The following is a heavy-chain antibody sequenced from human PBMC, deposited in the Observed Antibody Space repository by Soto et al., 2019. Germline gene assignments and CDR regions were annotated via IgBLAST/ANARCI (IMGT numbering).Heavy chain of an antibody. CDR1: GYTFTGYY. V-gene: IGHV1-2*04. CDR2: INPNSGGT. J-gene: IGHJ6*02. D-gene: IGHD6-13*01. Sequence: QVQLVQSGAEVKKPGASVKVSCKASGYTFTGYYMHWVRQAPGQGLEWMGWINPNSGGTNYAQKFQGWVTKTRDTSSSTAYMELSRLRYDDTAVYYCARAISYSSGMDVWGQGTTVTVSS. CDR3: ARAISYSSGMDV.